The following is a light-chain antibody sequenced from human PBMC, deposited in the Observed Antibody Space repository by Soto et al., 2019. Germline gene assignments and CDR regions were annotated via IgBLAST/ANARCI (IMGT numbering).Light chain of an antibody. J-gene: IGKJ5*01. V-gene: IGKV3D-20*01. Sequence: EIVLTQSPVTLSLSPGERATLSCGASQSVSGNHLAWYQQQPGLAPRLLIYDASSRSTGIPDMFSGSGSGADFTLIISRLEPEDFAVYYCQQYGGSQITFGQGTRLEIK. CDR3: QQYGGSQIT. CDR2: DAS. CDR1: QSVSGNH.